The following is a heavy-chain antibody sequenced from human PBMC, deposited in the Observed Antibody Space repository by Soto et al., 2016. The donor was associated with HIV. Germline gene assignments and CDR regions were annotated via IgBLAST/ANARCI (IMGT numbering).Heavy chain of an antibody. CDR2: IKSKTDGGTA. V-gene: IGHV3-15*01. Sequence: EVQLVESGGGLVKPGGSLRLSCAASGFTFTNAWMHWVRQAPGKGLEWVGCIKSKTDGGTAHYAAPVKGTFTISRDDSKNTVYLQMNSLKTEDTAVYYCTTDHAPRPPTDLVVGGNCYSEYWGRGNPRSPSPQ. CDR3: TTDHAPRPPTDLVVGGNCYSEY. CDR1: GFTFTNAW. J-gene: IGHJ4*02. D-gene: IGHD2-15*01.